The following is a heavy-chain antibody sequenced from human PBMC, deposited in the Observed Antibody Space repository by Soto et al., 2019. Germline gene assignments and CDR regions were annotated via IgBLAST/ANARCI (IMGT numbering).Heavy chain of an antibody. CDR1: GASIRSTDYH. CDR2: IYNNGRT. J-gene: IGHJ4*02. Sequence: NPSETLSLTCTVSGASIRSTDYHWSWIRQAPGKGLEWIGYIYNNGRTDYNPSLKSRVTISVDTSKNHFSLKLSSVTPADTAVYYCARARFCTSTSCYHYFDFWGQGTLVTVSS. CDR3: ARARFCTSTSCYHYFDF. V-gene: IGHV4-61*03. D-gene: IGHD2-2*01.